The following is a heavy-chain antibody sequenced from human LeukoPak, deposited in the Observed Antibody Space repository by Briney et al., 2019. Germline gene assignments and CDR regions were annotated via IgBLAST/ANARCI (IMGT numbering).Heavy chain of an antibody. CDR1: GGSFSGYY. CDR2: IYTSGST. V-gene: IGHV4-4*07. Sequence: SETLSLTCAVYGGSFSGYYWSWIRQPAGKGLEWIGRIYTSGSTNYNPSLKSRVTMSVDTSKNQFSLKLSSVTAADTAVYYCARDVVAAPGTWDYWGQGTLVTVSS. D-gene: IGHD6-13*01. CDR3: ARDVVAAPGTWDY. J-gene: IGHJ4*02.